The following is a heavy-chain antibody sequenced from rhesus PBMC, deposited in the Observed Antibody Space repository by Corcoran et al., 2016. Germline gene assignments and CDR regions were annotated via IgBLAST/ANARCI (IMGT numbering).Heavy chain of an antibody. D-gene: IGHD4-23*01. CDR2: IGGSRCST. V-gene: IGHV4-127*01. CDR3: ARDDINYRAFDF. J-gene: IGHJ3*01. CDR1: GYSISSDYG. Sequence: QVQLQESGPGLVKPSETLSLTCAVSGYSISSDYGWSWIRQPPGKGLEGIGCIGGSRCSTNYNPSLNSRVTISKDTSKNQFSLRLSSVTAADTAVYYCARDDINYRAFDFWGQGLRVTVSS.